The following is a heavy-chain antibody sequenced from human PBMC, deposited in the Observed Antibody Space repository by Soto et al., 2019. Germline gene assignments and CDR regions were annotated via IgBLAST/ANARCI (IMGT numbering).Heavy chain of an antibody. D-gene: IGHD6-19*01. Sequence: QLPLQQSGPGMVKPSETLSLTCTVSGGSGSSINSYWGWIRPPPGKGLEWSGNIYYTGGTNYNPSLKSRVTTSVGTSKEKVSLRLRSVIASDTAVYQCSRHSGAVAGTVDSWGQGTLVTVSS. CDR1: GGSGSSINSY. V-gene: IGHV4-39*01. J-gene: IGHJ4*02. CDR3: SRHSGAVAGTVDS. CDR2: IYYTGGT.